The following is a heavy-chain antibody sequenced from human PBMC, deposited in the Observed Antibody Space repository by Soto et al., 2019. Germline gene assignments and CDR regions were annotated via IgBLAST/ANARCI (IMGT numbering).Heavy chain of an antibody. CDR1: GFTFSDYY. Sequence: GGSLRLSCAASGFTFSDYYMSWIRQAPGKGLEWVSYISTSGRTTYYADSVKGRFTISRDNAKNSLYLQMNSLRAEDTAVYYCARGYCISTSCYRLYYYGMDVWGQGTTVTVSS. CDR3: ARGYCISTSCYRLYYYGMDV. CDR2: ISTSGRTT. D-gene: IGHD2-2*02. J-gene: IGHJ6*02. V-gene: IGHV3-11*01.